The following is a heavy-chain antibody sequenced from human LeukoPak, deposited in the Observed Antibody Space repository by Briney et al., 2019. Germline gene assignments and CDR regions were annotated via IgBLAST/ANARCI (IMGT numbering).Heavy chain of an antibody. Sequence: GESLKISCKGSGYSFTSYWIGWVRQMPGKGLEWTGIIYPGDSDTRYSPSFQGQVTISADKSNNTAYLQWSSLKASGTAMYYCVRFLGVGDGFNSLFEYWGQGPRVTVPS. CDR1: GYSFTSYW. V-gene: IGHV5-51*01. J-gene: IGHJ4*02. CDR2: IYPGDSDT. D-gene: IGHD5-24*01. CDR3: VRFLGVGDGFNSLFEY.